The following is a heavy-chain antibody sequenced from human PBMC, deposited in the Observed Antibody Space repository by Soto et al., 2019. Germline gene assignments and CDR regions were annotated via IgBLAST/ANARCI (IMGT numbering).Heavy chain of an antibody. Sequence: RGSLRLSCAASGFTFNFYSMNWVRQAPGKGLEWVSSISSISSYIYYADSVKGRFTISRDNAKNSLYLQMNSLRAEDTAAYYCARDRTDRADFDYIDYWGQGTLVTVSS. CDR3: ARDRTDRADFDYIDY. CDR2: ISSISSYI. J-gene: IGHJ4*02. D-gene: IGHD3-22*01. CDR1: GFTFNFYS. V-gene: IGHV3-21*01.